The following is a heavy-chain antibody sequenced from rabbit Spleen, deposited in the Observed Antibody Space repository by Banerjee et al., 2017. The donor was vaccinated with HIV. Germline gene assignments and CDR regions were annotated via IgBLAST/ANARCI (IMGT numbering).Heavy chain of an antibody. D-gene: IGHD1-1*01. V-gene: IGHV1S40*01. CDR2: IDTGSGKT. CDR1: GFSFSSSDY. J-gene: IGHJ4*01. Sequence: QSLEVSGGDLVKPGASLTLTCTASGFSFSSSDYMCWVRQAPGKGLEWIGCIDTGSGKTVYASWAKGRFTISKTSSTTVTLQMTSLTAADTATYFCASSNSGVKRFNLWGQGTLVTVS. CDR3: ASSNSGVKRFNL.